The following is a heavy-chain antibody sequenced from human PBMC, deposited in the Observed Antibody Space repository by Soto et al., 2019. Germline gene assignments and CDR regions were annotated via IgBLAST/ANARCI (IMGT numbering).Heavy chain of an antibody. V-gene: IGHV1-18*04. D-gene: IGHD3-22*01. J-gene: IGHJ3*02. CDR3: ARDEAWAGDSSGYFASNAFDI. CDR2: ISAYNCNT. CDR1: GYTXSSYG. Sequence: SXKVSFKASGYTXSSYGIGLVRQAPGQGLEWMGWISAYNCNTNYAQKLQGRVTMTTDKSTSTAYMELRSLRSDDTAVYYCARDEAWAGDSSGYFASNAFDIWGQGTMVTVSS.